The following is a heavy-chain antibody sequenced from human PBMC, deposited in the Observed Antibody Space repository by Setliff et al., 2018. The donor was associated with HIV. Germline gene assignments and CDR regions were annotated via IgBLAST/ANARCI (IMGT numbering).Heavy chain of an antibody. CDR1: GGPNSSHY. CDR3: ARGIDNFWSGYVR. D-gene: IGHD3-3*01. CDR2: IYYNGNT. J-gene: IGHJ4*02. V-gene: IGHV4-59*11. Sequence: SETLSLTCTVSGGPNSSHYWSWIRLPPGKGLEWIGTIYYNGNTNYNPSLKSRVTILVDTSKNLFSLKLSSVTPADTAVYYCARGIDNFWSGYVRWGQGTLVTVSS.